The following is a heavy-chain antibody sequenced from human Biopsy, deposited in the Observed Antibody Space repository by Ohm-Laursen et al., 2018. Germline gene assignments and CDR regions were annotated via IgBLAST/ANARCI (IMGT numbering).Heavy chain of an antibody. CDR2: INPSGGST. J-gene: IGHJ4*02. D-gene: IGHD1-1*01. CDR1: GYTFTSYY. CDR3: AADINVWNVNY. Sequence: SSVKVSCKASGYTFTSYYVHWVRQAPGQGLEWMGIINPSGGSTSNTQKFQGRVSMTEDTSTDTAYMELRSLRSEDTAVYYCAADINVWNVNYWGQGTQVTVSS. V-gene: IGHV1-46*01.